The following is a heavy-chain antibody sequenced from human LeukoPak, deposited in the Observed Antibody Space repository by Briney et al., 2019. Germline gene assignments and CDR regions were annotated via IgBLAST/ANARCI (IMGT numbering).Heavy chain of an antibody. CDR2: ISSSGSTI. CDR3: ARERERSDWFDP. D-gene: IGHD5-24*01. V-gene: IGHV3-11*01. J-gene: IGHJ5*02. CDR1: GFTFSDYY. Sequence: GGSLRLSCAASGFTFSDYYMSWLRQAPGKGLEWVSYISSSGSTIYYADSVKGRFTISRDNAKNSLYLQMNSLRAEDTAVYYCARERERSDWFDPWGQGTLVTVSS.